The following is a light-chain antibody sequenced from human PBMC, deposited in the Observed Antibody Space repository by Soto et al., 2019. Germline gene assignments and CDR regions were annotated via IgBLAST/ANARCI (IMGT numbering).Light chain of an antibody. CDR1: QSISSW. Sequence: DIQMTQSPSTLSASVGDRVTITCRASQSISSWLAWYQQKPGKAPTLLIYKASSLESEVPSRFSGRGSGTECTLTISSLQPDDFATYYCQQYNSYSRTFGQGTKVEIK. CDR2: KAS. V-gene: IGKV1-5*03. J-gene: IGKJ1*01. CDR3: QQYNSYSRT.